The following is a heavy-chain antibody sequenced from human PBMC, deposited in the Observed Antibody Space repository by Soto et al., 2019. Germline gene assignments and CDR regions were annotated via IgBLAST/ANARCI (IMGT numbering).Heavy chain of an antibody. Sequence: SETLSLTCTVSGGSISSSSYYWGWIRQPPGKGLEWIGSIYYSGSTYYNPSLKSRVTISVDTSKNQFSLKLSSVTAAGTAVYYCARSIRYCTNGVCPVKYWGQGTLVTVSS. CDR2: IYYSGST. CDR1: GGSISSSSYY. D-gene: IGHD2-8*01. V-gene: IGHV4-39*01. CDR3: ARSIRYCTNGVCPVKY. J-gene: IGHJ4*02.